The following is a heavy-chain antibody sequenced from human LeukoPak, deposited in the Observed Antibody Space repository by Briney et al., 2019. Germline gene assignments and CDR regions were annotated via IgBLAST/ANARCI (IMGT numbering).Heavy chain of an antibody. D-gene: IGHD1-26*01. J-gene: IGHJ4*02. CDR3: AISVYSGSSDY. CDR1: GFTVSSNY. CDR2: IYSVGST. Sequence: PWGSLRLSCAASGFTVSSNYMSWVRQAPGKGLEWVSVIYSVGSTYYADSVKGRFTISRDNSKNTLYLQMNSLRAEDTAVYYCAISVYSGSSDYWGQGTLVTVSS. V-gene: IGHV3-66*01.